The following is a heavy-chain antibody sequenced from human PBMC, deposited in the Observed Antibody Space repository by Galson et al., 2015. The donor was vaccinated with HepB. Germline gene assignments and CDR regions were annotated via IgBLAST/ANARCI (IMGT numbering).Heavy chain of an antibody. Sequence: SLRLSCAASGFTFSSYWMHWVRQAPGKGLVWVSRINSDGSSTSYADSVKGRFTISRDNAKNTLYLQMNSLRAEDTAVYYCARVIAVAGGFDPWGQGTLVTVSS. CDR3: ARVIAVAGGFDP. J-gene: IGHJ5*02. CDR2: INSDGSST. V-gene: IGHV3-74*01. D-gene: IGHD6-19*01. CDR1: GFTFSSYW.